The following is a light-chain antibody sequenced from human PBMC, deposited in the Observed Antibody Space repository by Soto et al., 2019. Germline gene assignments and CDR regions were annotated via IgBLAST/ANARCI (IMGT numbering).Light chain of an antibody. CDR3: LQDSSSPGT. CDR1: QSASSSY. Sequence: EIVLTQSPGTLSLSPGERATLSCRASQSASSSYLAWYQQKPGQAPRLLIYGASSRATGIPDSFSGSGSGTDFTLTISRLEPEDFAVYYCLQDSSSPGTVGQGTKVESK. CDR2: GAS. V-gene: IGKV3-20*01. J-gene: IGKJ1*01.